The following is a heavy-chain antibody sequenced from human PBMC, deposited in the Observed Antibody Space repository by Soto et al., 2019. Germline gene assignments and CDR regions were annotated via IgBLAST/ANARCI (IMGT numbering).Heavy chain of an antibody. J-gene: IGHJ4*02. CDR3: AREWAHYDTLTGKIDY. Sequence: QVQLVESGGGLVKPGGSLRLSCAASGFTFSDYYMSWIRQAPGKGLEWISYISSSSSYTNYADSVKGRFTISRDNAKNSLYLQMNSLRADDAAVYYCAREWAHYDTLTGKIDYWGQGTLVTVSS. D-gene: IGHD3-9*01. CDR1: GFTFSDYY. V-gene: IGHV3-11*06. CDR2: ISSSSSYT.